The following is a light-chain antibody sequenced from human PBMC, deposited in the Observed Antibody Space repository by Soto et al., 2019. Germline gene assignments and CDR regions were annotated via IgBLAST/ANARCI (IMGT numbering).Light chain of an antibody. CDR1: SSYIGAGYD. CDR3: QSYDDSLGGHVI. CDR2: ANT. J-gene: IGLJ2*01. Sequence: VLTQPPSVSGAPGQRVTISCTGSSSYIGAGYDVHWYQQLPGTAPKLLIYANTNRPSGVPDRFSGSKSGTSASLAITGLQAEDEADYYCQSYDDSLGGHVIFGGGTQLTVL. V-gene: IGLV1-40*01.